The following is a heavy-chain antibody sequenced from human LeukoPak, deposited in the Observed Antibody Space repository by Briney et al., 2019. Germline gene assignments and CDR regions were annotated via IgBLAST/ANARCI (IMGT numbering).Heavy chain of an antibody. Sequence: PGGSLRLSCAASGFTFSDYYMSWIRQAPGKGLEWVATIKQDGSDKDYVDSVKGRFTISRDNAKNSLYLQMNSLRAEDTAVYYCAELGITMIGGVWGKGTTVTISS. CDR1: GFTFSDYY. CDR2: IKQDGSDK. J-gene: IGHJ6*04. V-gene: IGHV3-7*01. CDR3: AELGITMIGGV. D-gene: IGHD3-10*02.